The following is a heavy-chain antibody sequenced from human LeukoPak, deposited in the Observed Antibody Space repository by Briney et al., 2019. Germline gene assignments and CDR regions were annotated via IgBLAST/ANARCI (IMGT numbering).Heavy chain of an antibody. CDR1: GGSISSSTYY. CDR2: IYYSGIT. D-gene: IGHD3-22*01. CDR3: ARDSSGYSRLDI. J-gene: IGHJ4*02. Sequence: SETLSLTGIVSGGSISSSTYYWTWIRQQPGKGLEWIGYIYYSGITYYNPSLKSRITISVDTSKDQFSLMLSSVTAADTAVYYCARDSSGYSRLDIWGQGNLVTVSS. V-gene: IGHV4-31*03.